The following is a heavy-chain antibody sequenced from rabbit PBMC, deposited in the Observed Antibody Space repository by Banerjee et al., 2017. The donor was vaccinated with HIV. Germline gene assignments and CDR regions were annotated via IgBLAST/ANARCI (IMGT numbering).Heavy chain of an antibody. V-gene: IGHV1S45*01. CDR2: INTSSGNT. Sequence: QEQLEESGGDLVKPEGSLTLTCTASGFSFSNKYVMCWVRQAPGKGLEWIACINTSSGNTVYATWAKGRFTISKTSWTTVTLQMTSLTAADTATYFCAREVGGTEPFDLWGPGPLVPVS. D-gene: IGHD7-1*01. CDR3: AREVGGTEPFDL. J-gene: IGHJ4*01. CDR1: GFSFSNKYV.